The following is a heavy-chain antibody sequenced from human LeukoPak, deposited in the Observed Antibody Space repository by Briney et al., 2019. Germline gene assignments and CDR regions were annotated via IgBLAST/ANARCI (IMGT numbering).Heavy chain of an antibody. D-gene: IGHD2-21*01. J-gene: IGHJ4*02. Sequence: SETLSLTCTVSGGSISTYYWNWIRQSPGKGLEWIGYIYYRGSTGINPSLKSRVTISVDTSKNQFSLKLSSVTAADTAVYYCARGVVIAPQTFDYWGQGTLVTVSS. CDR2: IYYRGST. CDR3: ARGVVIAPQTFDY. V-gene: IGHV4-59*01. CDR1: GGSISTYY.